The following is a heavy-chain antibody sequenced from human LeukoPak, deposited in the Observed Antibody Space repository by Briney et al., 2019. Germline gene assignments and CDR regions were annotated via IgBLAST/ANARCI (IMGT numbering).Heavy chain of an antibody. J-gene: IGHJ6*02. V-gene: IGHV3-72*01. D-gene: IGHD3-10*01. CDR2: IRNGVNSYTT. CDR1: GISFSDHY. CDR3: ATYGSESYVNYYYYGLDV. Sequence: PGGSLRLSCAASGISFSDHYMDWVRQAPGRGLEWVGRIRNGVNSYTTEYAASVKGRFTISREDSQNSLSLQMNSLKTEDTAVYYCATYGSESYVNYYYYGLDVWGQGTTVIVSS.